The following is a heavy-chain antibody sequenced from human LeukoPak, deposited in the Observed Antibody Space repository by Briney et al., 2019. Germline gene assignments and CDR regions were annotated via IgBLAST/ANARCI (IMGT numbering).Heavy chain of an antibody. Sequence: GRSLRLSCAASGFTFSSYGMQWVRQAPGKGLEWVAVVSYDGTKKYYTDSVKGRFTISRDNSKNTLDLQMNSLRTEDTAMYYCAEEATGRTSSHFDYWGQGTLATVSA. CDR3: AEEATGRTSSHFDY. CDR2: VSYDGTKK. D-gene: IGHD1-1*01. V-gene: IGHV3-30*18. CDR1: GFTFSSYG. J-gene: IGHJ4*02.